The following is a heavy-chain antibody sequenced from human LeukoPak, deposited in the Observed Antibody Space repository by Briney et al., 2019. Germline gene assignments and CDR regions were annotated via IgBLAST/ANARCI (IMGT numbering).Heavy chain of an antibody. CDR1: GGSMRGSSYS. Sequence: SETLSLTCTVSGGSMRGSSYSWGWIRQPPGKGLEWIGQIYYSGSTQYSPSLKSRVTMSVDTSKNQFSLRLTSVTAADTAVYYCARHRSDGTYPLDYWGQGALVTVSS. J-gene: IGHJ4*02. CDR2: IYYSGST. CDR3: ARHRSDGTYPLDY. V-gene: IGHV4-39*01. D-gene: IGHD1-26*01.